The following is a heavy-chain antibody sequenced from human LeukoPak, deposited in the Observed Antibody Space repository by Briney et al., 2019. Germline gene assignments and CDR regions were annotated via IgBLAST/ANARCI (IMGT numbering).Heavy chain of an antibody. V-gene: IGHV4-59*01. CDR1: GGSISSYY. CDR3: ARSYSSGPFDF. Sequence: KSSETLSLTCTVSGGSISSYYWNWIRQPPGKGLEWIGYIYYSGSTKYNPSLKTRITISVDTSNNQFSLKLRSVTAADTAVYYCARSYSSGPFDFWGQGTLVTVSS. CDR2: IYYSGST. D-gene: IGHD6-19*01. J-gene: IGHJ4*02.